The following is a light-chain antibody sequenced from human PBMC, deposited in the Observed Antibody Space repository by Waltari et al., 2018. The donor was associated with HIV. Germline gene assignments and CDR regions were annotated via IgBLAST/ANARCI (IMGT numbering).Light chain of an antibody. Sequence: QSALTQPASVSGSPGQSITISCTGTSSDVGGYNYVSWYQQHPGKAPKLMIYEFSDRPSGVSNRFSGSKSGNTASLTISGLQAEDEADYYCTSYTSSSTWVFGTGTKVTVL. V-gene: IGLV2-14*01. CDR3: TSYTSSSTWV. CDR2: EFS. J-gene: IGLJ1*01. CDR1: SSDVGGYNY.